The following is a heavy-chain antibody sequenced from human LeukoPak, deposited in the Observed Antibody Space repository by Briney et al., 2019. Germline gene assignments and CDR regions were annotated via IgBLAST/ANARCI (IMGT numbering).Heavy chain of an antibody. CDR3: ARWGANTAMVRFDY. Sequence: GGSLTLSCAASGFTFSDYWMHWVRQAPGKGLVWVSRISSDGSRVTYADSVKGRFTISRDNAKNSLCLQMNSLRAEDTALYYCARWGANTAMVRFDYWGQGTLVTVSS. D-gene: IGHD5-18*01. J-gene: IGHJ4*02. CDR2: ISSDGSRV. V-gene: IGHV3-74*01. CDR1: GFTFSDYW.